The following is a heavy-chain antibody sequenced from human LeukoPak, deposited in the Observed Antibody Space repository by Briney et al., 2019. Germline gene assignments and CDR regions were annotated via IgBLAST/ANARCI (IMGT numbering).Heavy chain of an antibody. Sequence: PSETLSLTCAVYGGSFSGYYWSWIRQPPGKGLEWIGEINHSGSTNYNPSLKSRVTISVDTSKNQFSLKLSSVTAADTAVYYCARGLTMVRGVKPCYFDYWGQGTLVTVSS. J-gene: IGHJ4*02. D-gene: IGHD3-10*01. V-gene: IGHV4-34*01. CDR3: ARGLTMVRGVKPCYFDY. CDR2: INHSGST. CDR1: GGSFSGYY.